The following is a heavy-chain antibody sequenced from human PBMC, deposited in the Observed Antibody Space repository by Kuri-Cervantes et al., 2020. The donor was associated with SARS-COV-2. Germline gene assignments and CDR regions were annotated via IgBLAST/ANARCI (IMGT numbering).Heavy chain of an antibody. CDR1: RFIFSNCT. V-gene: IGHV3-48*04. CDR3: AREAPLYDYIWGSYRYTGGGSFVDY. CDR2: ISSSGSTI. D-gene: IGHD3-16*02. J-gene: IGHJ4*02. Sequence: GESLKISCAASRFIFSNCTMNWVRQAPGKGLEWVSYISSSGSTIYYADSVKGRFTISRDNAKNSLYLQMNSLRAEDTAVYYCAREAPLYDYIWGSYRYTGGGSFVDYWGQGTLVTVSS.